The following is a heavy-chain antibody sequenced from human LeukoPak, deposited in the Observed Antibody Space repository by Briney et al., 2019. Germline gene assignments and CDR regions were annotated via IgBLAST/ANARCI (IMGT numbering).Heavy chain of an antibody. CDR2: ISSSSSTI. CDR1: GFSFSNFG. D-gene: IGHD4-17*01. CDR3: ARDRDGDYDY. J-gene: IGHJ4*02. V-gene: IGHV3-48*01. Sequence: GGSLRLSCAASGFSFSNFGINWVRQAPGKGLEWVAYISSSSSTINYADSVKGRFTISRDNAKNSLYLQMNSLRAEDTAVYYCARDRDGDYDYWGQGTLVTVSS.